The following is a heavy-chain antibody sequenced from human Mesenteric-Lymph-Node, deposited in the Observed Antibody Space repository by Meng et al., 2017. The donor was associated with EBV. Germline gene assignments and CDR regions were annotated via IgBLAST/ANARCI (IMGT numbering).Heavy chain of an antibody. CDR3: ARVTTGSYSRFDF. D-gene: IGHD1-26*01. CDR2: IGGSGGST. V-gene: IGHV3-23*01. J-gene: IGHJ4*02. Sequence: VESLEVGGGLVQPGGSLRLPCAAFGFTFSNYGMTWGRQAPGEGLEWVASIGGSGGSTDHADSVKGRFTVSRDNSKNTLFLQMNSLRADDTALYYCARVTTGSYSRFDFWGQGTLVTVSS. CDR1: GFTFSNYG.